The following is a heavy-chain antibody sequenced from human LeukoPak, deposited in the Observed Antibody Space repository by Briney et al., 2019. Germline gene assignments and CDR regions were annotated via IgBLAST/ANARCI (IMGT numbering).Heavy chain of an antibody. J-gene: IGHJ5*02. V-gene: IGHV4-59*01. CDR3: ARGYCTDGVCYTFDP. Sequence: SETLSLTCTVSGGSISSYYWSWIRQPPGKGLEWIGYIFYSGNTNYNPSLKSRVTILGDTSKNQISLKLSSVTAADTAVYYCARGYCTDGVCYTFDPWGQGTLVTVSS. CDR1: GGSISSYY. CDR2: IFYSGNT. D-gene: IGHD2-8*01.